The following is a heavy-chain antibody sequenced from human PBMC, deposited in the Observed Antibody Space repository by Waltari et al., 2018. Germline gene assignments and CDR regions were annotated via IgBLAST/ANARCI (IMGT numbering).Heavy chain of an antibody. Sequence: EVQLVESGGGLVQPGGSLGLSWTASGATLSTKYLSWVRQTPGKGLEWVSIIYPGGSTYYADSVEDRFTISRDDSKNTIFLQMNTLTVADTAVYYCARDIDGGNSRGGPTFDDWGQGTLVTVSS. CDR1: GATLSTKY. CDR2: IYPGGST. V-gene: IGHV3-66*01. J-gene: IGHJ4*02. CDR3: ARDIDGGNSRGGPTFDD. D-gene: IGHD2-21*01.